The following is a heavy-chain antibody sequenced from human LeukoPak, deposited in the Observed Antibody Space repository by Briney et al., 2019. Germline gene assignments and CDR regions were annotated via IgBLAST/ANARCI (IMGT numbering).Heavy chain of an antibody. J-gene: IGHJ4*02. Sequence: SETLSLTCTVSGGSISSSSYYWGWIRQPPGKGLEWIGYIYYSGSTYYNPSLKSRVTISVDTSKNQFSLKLSSVTAADTAVYYCARFGELFAFDYWGQGTLVTVSS. CDR2: IYYSGST. V-gene: IGHV4-31*03. D-gene: IGHD3-10*01. CDR1: GGSISSSSYY. CDR3: ARFGELFAFDY.